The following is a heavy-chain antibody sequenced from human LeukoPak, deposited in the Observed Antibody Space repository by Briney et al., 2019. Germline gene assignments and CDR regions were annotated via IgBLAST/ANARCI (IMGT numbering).Heavy chain of an antibody. V-gene: IGHV4-34*01. J-gene: IGHJ4*02. CDR2: INHSGST. Sequence: SETLSLTCAVSGDSINSDYWSWIRQPPGKGLEWIGEINHSGSTNYNPSLKSRVTISVDTSKNQFSLKLSSVTAADTAVYYCARTEVVRDLNRYFDYWGQGTLVTVSS. CDR1: GDSINSDY. CDR3: ARTEVVRDLNRYFDY. D-gene: IGHD3-10*01.